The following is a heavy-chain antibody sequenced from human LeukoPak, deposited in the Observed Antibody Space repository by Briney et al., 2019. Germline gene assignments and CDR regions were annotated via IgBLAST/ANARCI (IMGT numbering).Heavy chain of an antibody. CDR3: AKEGGDWGEGYFDY. Sequence: GGSLRLSCAASGFTFSDSYMSWIRQLPGKGLEWISYISSSGGTIYYADSVKGRFTISRDNAKNSLYLQMNSLRAEDTAVYYCAKEGGDWGEGYFDYWGQGTLVTVSS. CDR2: ISSSGGTI. CDR1: GFTFSDSY. D-gene: IGHD7-27*01. V-gene: IGHV3-11*01. J-gene: IGHJ4*02.